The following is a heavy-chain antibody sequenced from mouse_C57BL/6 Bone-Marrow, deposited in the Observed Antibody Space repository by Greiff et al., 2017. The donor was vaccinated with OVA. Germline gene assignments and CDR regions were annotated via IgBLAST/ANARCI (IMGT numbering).Heavy chain of an antibody. D-gene: IGHD1-1*01. J-gene: IGHJ3*01. Sequence: EVKVEESGGGLVQPGGSMKLSCVASGFTFSNYWMNWVRQSPEKGLEWVAQIRLKSDNYATHYAESVKGRFTISRDDSKSSVYLQMNNLRAEDTGIYYCTLNYGSSYEAFAYWGQGTLVTVSA. V-gene: IGHV6-3*01. CDR2: IRLKSDNYAT. CDR3: TLNYGSSYEAFAY. CDR1: GFTFSNYW.